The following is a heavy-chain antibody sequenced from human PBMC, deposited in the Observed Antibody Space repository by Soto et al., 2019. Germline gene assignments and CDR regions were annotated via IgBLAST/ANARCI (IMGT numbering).Heavy chain of an antibody. V-gene: IGHV1-8*01. CDR1: GYTFTSYD. CDR3: AREKSSGYYYDY. J-gene: IGHJ4*02. D-gene: IGHD3-22*01. Sequence: ASVKVSCKASGYTFTSYDTNWVRQATGQGLEWMGWMNPNSANTAYAQKFQGRVAMTRNTSISTAYMELSSLRSEDTAVYYCAREKSSGYYYDYWGQGTLVTVSS. CDR2: MNPNSANT.